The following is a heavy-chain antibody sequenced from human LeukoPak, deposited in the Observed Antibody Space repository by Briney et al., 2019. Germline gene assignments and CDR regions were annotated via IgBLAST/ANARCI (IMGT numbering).Heavy chain of an antibody. Sequence: GGSLRLSCAASGFTFSNAWMSWVRQAPGKGLEWAGRIKSKTDGGTTDYAAPVKGRFTISRDDSKNTLYLQMNSLKTEDTAVYYCTTAPGVVVVAATHYYYGMDVWGKGTTVTVSS. D-gene: IGHD2-15*01. J-gene: IGHJ6*04. CDR2: IKSKTDGGTT. CDR1: GFTFSNAW. V-gene: IGHV3-15*01. CDR3: TTAPGVVVVAATHYYYGMDV.